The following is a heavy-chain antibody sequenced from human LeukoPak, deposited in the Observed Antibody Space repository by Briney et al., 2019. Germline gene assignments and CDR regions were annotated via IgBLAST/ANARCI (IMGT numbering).Heavy chain of an antibody. V-gene: IGHV3-7*01. CDR2: IKQDGSEK. CDR1: GFTFSSYG. Sequence: GGSLRLSCASSGFTFSSYGMHWVRQAPGKGLEWVANIKQDGSEKYYVDSVKGRFTISRDNAKNSLYLQMNSLSAEDTAIYYCARDPCGSTSCYLKSWGQGTLVTVSS. D-gene: IGHD2-2*01. J-gene: IGHJ5*02. CDR3: ARDPCGSTSCYLKS.